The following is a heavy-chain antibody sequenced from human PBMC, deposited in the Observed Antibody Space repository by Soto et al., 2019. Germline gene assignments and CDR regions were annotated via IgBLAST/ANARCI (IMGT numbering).Heavy chain of an antibody. Sequence: EVQLVESGGGLVKPGGSVRLSCAASGFTFSNAWMSWVRQAPGKGLEWVGRIKSKSAGGTTEYDAPVKDRFTISRDDSKDTLYLQMNSLKIADTAVYYCARGHRSSGKIFDPWGQGTLVTVSS. CDR2: IKSKSAGGTT. V-gene: IGHV3-15*01. D-gene: IGHD3-22*01. CDR3: ARGHRSSGKIFDP. J-gene: IGHJ5*02. CDR1: GFTFSNAW.